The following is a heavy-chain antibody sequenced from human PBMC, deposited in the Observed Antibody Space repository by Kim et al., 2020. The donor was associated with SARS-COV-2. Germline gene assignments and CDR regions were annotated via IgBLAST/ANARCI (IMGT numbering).Heavy chain of an antibody. Sequence: GGSLRLSCTASGFTFGDYAMSWFRQAPGKGLEWVDFIRSKAYGGTTEYAASVKGRFTISRDDSKSIAYLQMNSLKTEDTAVYYCTRDHDAYSSGWYGVGVYWGQGTLVTVSS. D-gene: IGHD6-19*01. CDR3: TRDHDAYSSGWYGVGVY. V-gene: IGHV3-49*03. CDR1: GFTFGDYA. J-gene: IGHJ4*02. CDR2: IRSKAYGGTT.